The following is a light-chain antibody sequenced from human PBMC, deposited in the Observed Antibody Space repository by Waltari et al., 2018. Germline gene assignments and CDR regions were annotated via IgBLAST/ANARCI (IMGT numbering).Light chain of an antibody. J-gene: IGKJ1*01. Sequence: DIVMTQSPLSLPVIPGVPASISCRFRQSLLPSNGYNYFGWYLQKPGQSPQLLIYLGSDRASGVPDRFSGSGSGTDLTLKINRVEADDVGVYYCMQALQTPWTFGQGTKVEIK. CDR3: MQALQTPWT. V-gene: IGKV2-28*01. CDR2: LGS. CDR1: QSLLPSNGYNY.